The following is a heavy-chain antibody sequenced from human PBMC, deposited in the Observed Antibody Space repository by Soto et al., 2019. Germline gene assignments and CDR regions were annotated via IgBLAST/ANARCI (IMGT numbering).Heavy chain of an antibody. D-gene: IGHD2-2*01. CDR1: GCTFSSYA. CDR2: IIPISDTT. J-gene: IGHJ6*02. CDR3: ARSQGSSTSLEINYYYYYGMDF. Sequence: QVQLVQSGAEVKKPGSSVTVSCKASGCTFSSYAISWVRQAPGQGLEWMGGIIPISDTTNYAQKFQGRVTITADESTSTDYMELSSLRSEDTAVYYCARSQGSSTSLEINYYYYYGMDFWGQGTTVTVSS. V-gene: IGHV1-69*01.